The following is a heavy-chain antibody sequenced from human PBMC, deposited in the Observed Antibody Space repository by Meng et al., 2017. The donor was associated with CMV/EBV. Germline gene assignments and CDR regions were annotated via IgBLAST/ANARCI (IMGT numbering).Heavy chain of an antibody. CDR2: IYYSGST. D-gene: IGHD6-19*01. CDR3: ARDSAVAGVVDY. V-gene: IGHV4-39*07. CDR1: GGSLSSSSYY. Sequence: HRPLQGSGPGLVKPSETLSLTCTVSGGSLSSSSYYWGWIRQPPGKGLEWIGSIYYSGSTYYNPSLKSRVTISVDTSKNQFSLKLSSVTAADTAVYYCARDSAVAGVVDYWGQGTLVTVSS. J-gene: IGHJ4*02.